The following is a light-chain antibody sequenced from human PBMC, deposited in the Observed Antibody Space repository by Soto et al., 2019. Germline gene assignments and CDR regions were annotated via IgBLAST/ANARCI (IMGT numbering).Light chain of an antibody. J-gene: IGKJ2*01. Sequence: DIEMTQSPSSLSVSVGERATLSCRASQTVGTYLDWYQQKPGKAPRLLIYDTSTMLTGVPARFSGSGSGTEFTLTIASLQPEDFSTYYCQQCDNTPFTFGQGTKVDIK. CDR2: DTS. V-gene: IGKV1-39*01. CDR3: QQCDNTPFT. CDR1: QTVGTY.